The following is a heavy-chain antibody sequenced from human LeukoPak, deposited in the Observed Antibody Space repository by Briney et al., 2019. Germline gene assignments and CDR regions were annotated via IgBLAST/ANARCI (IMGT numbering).Heavy chain of an antibody. Sequence: GGSLRLSCAASGFTFSSYAMSWVRQAPGKGLEWVSAISGSGANTYYADSVKGRFTISRDNSKNTLYLQMNSLRAEDTAVYYCAKDQEFYYGSGSYYSYGMDVWGQGTTVTVSS. D-gene: IGHD3-10*01. CDR1: GFTFSSYA. J-gene: IGHJ6*02. V-gene: IGHV3-23*01. CDR2: ISGSGANT. CDR3: AKDQEFYYGSGSYYSYGMDV.